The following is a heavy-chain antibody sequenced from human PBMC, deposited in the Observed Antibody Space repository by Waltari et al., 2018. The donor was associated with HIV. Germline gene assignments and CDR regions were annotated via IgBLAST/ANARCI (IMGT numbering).Heavy chain of an antibody. Sequence: EVQLVESGGGLVQPGRSLRLSCAASGFTFDYYAMHWVRQPPGKGLEWVSGISWNSGSIDYADSVKGRFTISRDNTKNSLYLQMNSVRAEDTALYYCAKDRGPFIAVAGTWGQGTLVTVSS. V-gene: IGHV3-9*01. J-gene: IGHJ5*02. CDR2: ISWNSGSI. CDR1: GFTFDYYA. D-gene: IGHD6-19*01. CDR3: AKDRGPFIAVAGT.